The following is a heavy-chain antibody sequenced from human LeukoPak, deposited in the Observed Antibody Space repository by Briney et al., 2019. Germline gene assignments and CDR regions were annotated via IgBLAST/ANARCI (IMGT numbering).Heavy chain of an antibody. J-gene: IGHJ5*02. V-gene: IGHV1-18*01. CDR2: ISAYNGST. D-gene: IGHD3-10*01. CDR1: GYTFTSYG. Sequence: ASVKVSCKASGYTFTSYGISWVRQAPGQGLEWMGWISAYNGSTNYAQKLQGRVTMTTDTSTSTAYMELRSLRSDDTAVYYCARTEYYYGSGSPTFDPWGQGTLVTVSS. CDR3: ARTEYYYGSGSPTFDP.